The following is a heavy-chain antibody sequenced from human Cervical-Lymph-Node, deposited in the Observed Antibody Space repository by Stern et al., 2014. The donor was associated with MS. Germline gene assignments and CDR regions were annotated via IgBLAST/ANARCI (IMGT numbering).Heavy chain of an antibody. J-gene: IGHJ6*02. CDR2: IHAGNGNT. Sequence: QVQLVQSGAEVKKPGASVKVSCKASGYTFTSYAMHWVRQAPGQRLEWMGWIHAGNGNTKYSQKFQGRVTITRDTSASTAYMELSSLRSEDTAVYYCASQGDYYYYGMDVWGQGTTVTVSS. CDR1: GYTFTSYA. CDR3: ASQGDYYYYGMDV. V-gene: IGHV1-3*01.